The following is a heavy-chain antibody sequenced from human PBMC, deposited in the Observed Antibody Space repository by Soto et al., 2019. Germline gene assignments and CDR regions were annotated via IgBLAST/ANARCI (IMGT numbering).Heavy chain of an antibody. D-gene: IGHD1-7*01. V-gene: IGHV4-31*03. Sequence: LSLTCTVSGGSISSGGYYWSWIRQHPGKGLEWIGYIYYSGSTYYNPSLKSRVTISVDTSKNQFSLKLSSVTAADTAVYYCASQLPTTSFFDYWGQGTLVTVSS. J-gene: IGHJ4*02. CDR1: GGSISSGGYY. CDR2: IYYSGST. CDR3: ASQLPTTSFFDY.